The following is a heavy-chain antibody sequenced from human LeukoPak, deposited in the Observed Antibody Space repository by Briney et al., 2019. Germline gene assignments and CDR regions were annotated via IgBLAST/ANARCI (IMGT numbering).Heavy chain of an antibody. Sequence: GGPLRLSCAASGFTFSNYGMHWVRQAPGKGLEWVAFIRYDGSNKCYADSVKGRFTISRDNSKNTLYLQMNSLRAEDTAVYYCAKDGTTSTYYYFDYWGQGTLVTVSS. V-gene: IGHV3-30*02. D-gene: IGHD2/OR15-2a*01. CDR3: AKDGTTSTYYYFDY. J-gene: IGHJ4*02. CDR1: GFTFSNYG. CDR2: IRYDGSNK.